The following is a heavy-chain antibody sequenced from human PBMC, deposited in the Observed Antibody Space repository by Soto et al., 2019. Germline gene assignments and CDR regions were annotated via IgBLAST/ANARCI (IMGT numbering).Heavy chain of an antibody. Sequence: QVQLVESGGGVVQPGRSLRLSCAASGFTFSSYAMHWVRQAPGKGLEWVAVISYDGSNKYYADSVKGRFTISRDNSKNTLYLQMNSLRAEDTAVYYCAREEWWYYGVGNYYYYYGMDVWGQGTTVTVSS. J-gene: IGHJ6*02. CDR2: ISYDGSNK. V-gene: IGHV3-30-3*01. D-gene: IGHD2-15*01. CDR1: GFTFSSYA. CDR3: AREEWWYYGVGNYYYYYGMDV.